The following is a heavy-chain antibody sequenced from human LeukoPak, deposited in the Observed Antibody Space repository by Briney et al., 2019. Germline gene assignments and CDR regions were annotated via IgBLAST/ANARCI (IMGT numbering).Heavy chain of an antibody. CDR2: IYPGDSDT. CDR3: ASGPYSSGWYWFDP. Sequence: RGESLEISCKGSGYSFTSYWIGWVRQRPGKGLEWVGIIYPGDSDTRYSPSFQGQVTISADKSISTAYLQWSSLKASDTAMYYYASGPYSSGWYWFDPWGQGTLVTVSS. CDR1: GYSFTSYW. V-gene: IGHV5-51*01. J-gene: IGHJ5*02. D-gene: IGHD6-19*01.